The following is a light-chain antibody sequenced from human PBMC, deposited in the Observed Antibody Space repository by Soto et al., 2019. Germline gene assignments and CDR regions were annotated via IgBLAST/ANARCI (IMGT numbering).Light chain of an antibody. CDR1: NSNFGSNP. CDR2: SNY. V-gene: IGLV1-44*01. J-gene: IGLJ2*01. Sequence: QSVLTQPPSASGTPGQRVTISCSGSNSNFGSNPVHWYQQFPGTAPKVLIYSNYQRPSGVPDRFSASKSGTSASLAISGLQSEDEADYYCAAWDDRLSDLLFGGGTK. CDR3: AAWDDRLSDLL.